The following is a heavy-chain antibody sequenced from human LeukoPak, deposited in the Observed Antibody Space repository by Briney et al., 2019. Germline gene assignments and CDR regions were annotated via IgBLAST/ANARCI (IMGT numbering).Heavy chain of an antibody. Sequence: PGGSLRLSCAVSGFTFNNYAMTWVRQAPGKGLDWVSVISGNGGSTYYADSVKGRFTISRDNPKSTLYLQMSSLRAEDTAVYYCAKSTMIVVEGYGFDYWGQGTLVTVSS. V-gene: IGHV3-23*01. CDR2: ISGNGGST. CDR1: GFTFNNYA. J-gene: IGHJ4*02. CDR3: AKSTMIVVEGYGFDY. D-gene: IGHD3-22*01.